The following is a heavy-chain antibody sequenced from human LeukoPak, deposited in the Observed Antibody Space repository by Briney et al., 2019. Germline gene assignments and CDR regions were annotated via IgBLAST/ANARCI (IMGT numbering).Heavy chain of an antibody. V-gene: IGHV3-48*03. CDR3: ARGPYSSNWYVDY. CDR2: ISRTGNSI. J-gene: IGHJ4*02. CDR1: GFTFSRYE. D-gene: IGHD6-13*01. Sequence: GGSLRLSCAASGFTFSRYEMNWVRQAPGKGLEWVSYISRTGNSIYYADSVKGRFTISRDSAKNSLYLQMNSLRAEDTAVYYCARGPYSSNWYVDYWGQGTLVTVAS.